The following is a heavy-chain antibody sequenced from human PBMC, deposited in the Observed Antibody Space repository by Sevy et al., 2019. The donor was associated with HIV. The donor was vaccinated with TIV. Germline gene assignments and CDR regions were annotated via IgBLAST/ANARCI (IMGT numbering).Heavy chain of an antibody. V-gene: IGHV3-15*01. D-gene: IGHD2-15*01. CDR3: TTGGSLFQH. CDR1: GFTFSNVW. Sequence: GGSLRLSCAASGFTFSNVWMSWLRQAPGKGLEWVAHIKSKTEGGKADYAAPVKGRFTISRDDSKDTLYLQMNSLKTEDTAVYYCTTGGSLFQHWGQGTLVTVSS. J-gene: IGHJ1*01. CDR2: IKSKTEGGKA.